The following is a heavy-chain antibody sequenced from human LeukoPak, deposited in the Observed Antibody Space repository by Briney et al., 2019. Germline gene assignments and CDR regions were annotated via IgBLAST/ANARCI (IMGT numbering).Heavy chain of an antibody. D-gene: IGHD3-22*01. Sequence: PGGSLRLSCAASGFTFSSYSMNWVRQAPGKGLEGVSYISSSSSTIYYADSVKGRFTISRDNAKNSLYLQMNSLRAEDTAVYYCARDTNTYYYDSSVDFLGYWGQGTLVTVSS. CDR3: ARDTNTYYYDSSVDFLGY. V-gene: IGHV3-48*04. CDR1: GFTFSSYS. CDR2: ISSSSSTI. J-gene: IGHJ4*02.